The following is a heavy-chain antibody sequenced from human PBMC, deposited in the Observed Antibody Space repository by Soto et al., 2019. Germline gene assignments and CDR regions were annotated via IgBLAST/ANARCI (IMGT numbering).Heavy chain of an antibody. CDR2: ISSSGSTI. CDR1: GFTFSDYY. Sequence: GRSMRLSCAASGFTFSDYYMSWIRQAPGKGLEWVSYISSSGSTIYYADSVEGRFTLSTDNAKNSLYLQMNSLRAEDAAVYDCAGDRAGTYPLDYWGQGTLVTVSS. J-gene: IGHJ4*02. CDR3: AGDRAGTYPLDY. D-gene: IGHD1-7*01. V-gene: IGHV3-11*01.